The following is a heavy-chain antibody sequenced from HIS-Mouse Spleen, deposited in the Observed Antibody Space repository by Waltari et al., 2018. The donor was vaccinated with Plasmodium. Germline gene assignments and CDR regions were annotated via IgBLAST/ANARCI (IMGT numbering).Heavy chain of an antibody. V-gene: IGHV3-53*01. D-gene: IGHD6-6*01. CDR2: IYSGGST. CDR1: GFTVSSNY. CDR3: ARGMKSSSSAFDI. Sequence: EVQLVESGGGLIQPGGSLILSCAASGFTVSSNYLSWVRQAPGKGLGWVSVIYSGGSTYYADSVKGRFTISRDNSKNTLYLQMNSLRAEDTAVYYCARGMKSSSSAFDIWGQGTMVTVSS. J-gene: IGHJ3*02.